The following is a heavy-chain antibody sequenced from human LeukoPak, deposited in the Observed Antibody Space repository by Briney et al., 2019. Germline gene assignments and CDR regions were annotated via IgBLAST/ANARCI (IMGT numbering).Heavy chain of an antibody. CDR3: ASSPAVLTGYYSPFDY. Sequence: SVKVSCKASGGTYSSYTISWVRQAPGQGLEWMGRIIPILGIANYAQKFQGRVTITADKSTSTAYMELSSLRSEDTAVYYCASSPAVLTGYYSPFDYWGQGTLVTVSS. D-gene: IGHD3-9*01. J-gene: IGHJ4*02. CDR1: GGTYSSYT. V-gene: IGHV1-69*02. CDR2: IIPILGIA.